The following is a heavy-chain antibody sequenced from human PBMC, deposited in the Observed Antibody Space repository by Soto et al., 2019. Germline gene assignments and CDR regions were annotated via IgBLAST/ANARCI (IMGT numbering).Heavy chain of an antibody. CDR3: AKAYFVWSSEQPYYFDY. CDR2: ISGSGGRS. D-gene: IGHD3-16*01. V-gene: IGHV3-23*01. J-gene: IGHJ4*02. Sequence: EVQLLESGGGLVQPGGSLRLSCAASGFTFSNYAMTWVRQGQGKGLEWVSGISGSGGRSYYADSVKGRFTISRDHSKSTLYLQMNSLRAEDTAVYYCAKAYFVWSSEQPYYFDYWGQGTLVTVSS. CDR1: GFTFSNYA.